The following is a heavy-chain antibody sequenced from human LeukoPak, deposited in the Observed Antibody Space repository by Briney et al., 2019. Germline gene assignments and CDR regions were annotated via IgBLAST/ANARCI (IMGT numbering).Heavy chain of an antibody. J-gene: IGHJ4*02. V-gene: IGHV3-30*03. Sequence: GGSLRLSCAASGFSFSDSGMSWVRQAPGKGLEWVAVISYDGGQKFYSDSVKGRFTILRDNSKSTLYLQMNSLRPEDTAVYSCARDRLEALAGTRGFDYWGQGILVTVSS. CDR1: GFSFSDSG. CDR2: ISYDGGQK. CDR3: ARDRLEALAGTRGFDY. D-gene: IGHD6-19*01.